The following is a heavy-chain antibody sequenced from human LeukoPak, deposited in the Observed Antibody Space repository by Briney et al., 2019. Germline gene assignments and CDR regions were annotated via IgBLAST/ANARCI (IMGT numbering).Heavy chain of an antibody. CDR3: ARQTLGATGYSAFDF. CDR2: MSGSGSST. J-gene: IGHJ3*01. V-gene: IGHV3-23*01. D-gene: IGHD3-9*01. Sequence: GGSLRLSCAASGFTFNTYAMSWVRQAPEKGLEWVSSMSGSGSSTYYADSVKGRFTISRDNSKNTLYLRMNSLRAEDTALYYCARQTLGATGYSAFDFWGQGTLVTVSS. CDR1: GFTFNTYA.